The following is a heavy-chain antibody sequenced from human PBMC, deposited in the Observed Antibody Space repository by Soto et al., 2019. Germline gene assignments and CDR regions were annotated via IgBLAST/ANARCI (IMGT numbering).Heavy chain of an antibody. Sequence: GESLKISCQGSGYSFTSYWIGWVRQRPGKGLEWMGRINPSDSYTTYSPSFQGHVTISTDKSFSTAYLQWSGLKASDTAMYYCARLGYCTGASCYTFDSWGQGTLVTVSS. J-gene: IGHJ4*02. CDR2: INPSDSYT. CDR3: ARLGYCTGASCYTFDS. CDR1: GYSFTSYW. V-gene: IGHV5-10-1*01. D-gene: IGHD2-2*02.